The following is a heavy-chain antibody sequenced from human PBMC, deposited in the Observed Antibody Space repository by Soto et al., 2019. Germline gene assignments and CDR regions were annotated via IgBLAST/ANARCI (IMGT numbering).Heavy chain of an antibody. D-gene: IGHD5-12*01. CDR1: GDSISDYY. CDR3: ARERMEKVHDGYDIDY. V-gene: IGHV4-4*07. J-gene: IGHJ4*02. Sequence: KPSETLSLTCTVSGDSISDYYWSWIRQPAGKGLEWFGRIYTTGSTDYNPSLQSRVTISIDMSKNQFSLKVTSMTAADTAVYYCARERMEKVHDGYDIDYWGQGALVTVSS. CDR2: IYTTGST.